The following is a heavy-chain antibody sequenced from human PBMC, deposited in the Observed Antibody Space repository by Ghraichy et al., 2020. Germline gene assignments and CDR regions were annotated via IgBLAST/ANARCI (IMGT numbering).Heavy chain of an antibody. V-gene: IGHV4-59*01. CDR3: ATYTSTGTFDY. CDR2: IYYSGNT. D-gene: IGHD6-13*01. J-gene: IGHJ4*02. Sequence: SETLSLTCTVSGDSISSYYWSWIRQPPGKGLEWIGYIYYSGNTNYNPSLKSRVTISVDTSKSQLSLKLSSVTAADTAVYYCATYTSTGTFDYWGQGTLVTVSS. CDR1: GDSISSYY.